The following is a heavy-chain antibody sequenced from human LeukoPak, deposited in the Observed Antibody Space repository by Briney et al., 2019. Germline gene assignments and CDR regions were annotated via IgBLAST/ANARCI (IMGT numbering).Heavy chain of an antibody. CDR2: INHSGST. CDR3: ARGLYNYDSSALDY. V-gene: IGHV4-34*01. CDR1: GGSFSGYY. Sequence: SETLSLTCAVYGGSFSGYYWSWIRQPPGKGLEWIVEINHSGSTNYNPSLKSRVTISVDTSKNQFSLKLSSVTAADTAVYYCARGLYNYDSSALDYWGQGTLVTVSS. J-gene: IGHJ4*02. D-gene: IGHD3-22*01.